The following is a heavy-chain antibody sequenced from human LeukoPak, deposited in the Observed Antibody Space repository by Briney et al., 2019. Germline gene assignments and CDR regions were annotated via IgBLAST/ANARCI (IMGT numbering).Heavy chain of an antibody. D-gene: IGHD3-10*01. CDR3: ARVPGSYYVDFDY. CDR2: ISYDGSNK. V-gene: IGHV3-30*03. J-gene: IGHJ4*02. CDR1: GFTFSTYG. Sequence: GGPLRLSCAASGFTFSTYGMHWVRQAPGKGLEWVAVISYDGSNKYYADSVKGRFTISRDNSKNTLYLQMSSLRAEDTAVYYCARVPGSYYVDFDYWGQGTLVTVSS.